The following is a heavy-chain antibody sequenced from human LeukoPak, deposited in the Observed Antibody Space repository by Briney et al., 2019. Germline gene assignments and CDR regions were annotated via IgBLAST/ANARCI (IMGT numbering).Heavy chain of an antibody. J-gene: IGHJ3*02. CDR2: IYYSGST. CDR1: GGSISSYY. D-gene: IGHD1-26*01. Sequence: SETLSLTCTVSGGSISSYYWIWIRQPPGKGLEWIGRIYYSGSTNYNPSLKSRVTLSVDTSKNQFSLKLNFVTAADTAVYYCARRSHLVGAPFDIWGQGTVLTVSS. CDR3: ARRSHLVGAPFDI. V-gene: IGHV4-59*08.